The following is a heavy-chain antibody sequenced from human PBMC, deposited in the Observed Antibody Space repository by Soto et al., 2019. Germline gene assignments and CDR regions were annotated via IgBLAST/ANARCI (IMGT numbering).Heavy chain of an antibody. V-gene: IGHV3-33*01. J-gene: IGHJ4*02. Sequence: QVQLVESGGGVVQPGRSPRLSCAASGFTFSSYGMHWVRQAPGKGLEWVAVIWYDGSNKYYADSVKGRFTISRDNSKNTLYLQMNSLRAEDTAVYYCARVGNGWYFDYWGQGTLVTVSS. D-gene: IGHD6-19*01. CDR3: ARVGNGWYFDY. CDR1: GFTFSSYG. CDR2: IWYDGSNK.